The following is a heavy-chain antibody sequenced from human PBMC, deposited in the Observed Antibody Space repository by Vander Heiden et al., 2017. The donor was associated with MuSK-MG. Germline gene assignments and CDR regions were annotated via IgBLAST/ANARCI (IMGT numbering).Heavy chain of an antibody. J-gene: IGHJ4*02. V-gene: IGHV3-7*01. Sequence: EVRLVESGGGLVQPGGSLRLSCAASGFTFSSYWMSWVRQAPGKGLEWVANIKQDGSEKYYVDSVKGRCTSSRDNAKNSLYLQMNRLRAEDTAVYYCARDRGYDFASGDSRSSLFDYWGQGTLVTVSS. CDR3: ARDRGYDFASGDSRSSLFDY. CDR2: IKQDGSEK. D-gene: IGHD3-3*01. CDR1: GFTFSSYW.